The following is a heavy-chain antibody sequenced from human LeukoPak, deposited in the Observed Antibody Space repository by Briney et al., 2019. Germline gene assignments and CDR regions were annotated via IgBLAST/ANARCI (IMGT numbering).Heavy chain of an antibody. V-gene: IGHV3-30-3*01. CDR1: GFTFSGYA. CDR2: ISYDGNNK. D-gene: IGHD5-24*01. CDR3: ARDGYRDRYFDY. Sequence: GRSLRLSCAASGFTFSGYAMHWVRQAPGKGLEWVAVISYDGNNKYYADSVKGRFTISRDNSKNTLYLEMNGLRAEDTAVYYCARDGYRDRYFDYWGQGTLVTVSS. J-gene: IGHJ4*02.